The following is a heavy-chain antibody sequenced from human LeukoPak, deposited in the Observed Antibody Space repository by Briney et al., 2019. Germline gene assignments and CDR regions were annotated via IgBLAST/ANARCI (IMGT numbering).Heavy chain of an antibody. V-gene: IGHV3-33*01. CDR1: GFTLSYYG. Sequence: GRSLRLSCAASGFTLSYYGMHWVRQAPGKGLEWVALIWSDGSNENYADSEKGRFTIYTDNSRNTLYLQIHSARAEDTYLYYCAREADTSGSYWYFDLWGRGTQVTVSS. CDR2: IWSDGSNE. CDR3: AREADTSGSYWYFDL. D-gene: IGHD3-22*01. J-gene: IGHJ2*01.